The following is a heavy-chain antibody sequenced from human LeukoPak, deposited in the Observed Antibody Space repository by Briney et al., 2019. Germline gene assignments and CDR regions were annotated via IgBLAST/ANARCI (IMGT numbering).Heavy chain of an antibody. CDR2: ISSSSSTI. CDR1: GFTFSSYS. Sequence: GGSLRLSCAASGFTFSSYSMNWVRQAPGKGLEWVSYISSSSSTIYYADSVKGRFTISRDNAENSLYLQMNSLRDEDTAVYYCAVQRYGDYVSWGQGTLVTVSS. J-gene: IGHJ5*02. CDR3: AVQRYGDYVS. D-gene: IGHD4-17*01. V-gene: IGHV3-48*02.